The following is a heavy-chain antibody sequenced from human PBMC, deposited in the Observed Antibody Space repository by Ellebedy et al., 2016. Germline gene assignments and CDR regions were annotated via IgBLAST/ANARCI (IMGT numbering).Heavy chain of an antibody. D-gene: IGHD5-18*01. CDR2: INTYTENP. V-gene: IGHV7-4-1*02. J-gene: IGHJ2*01. Sequence: ASVKVSCKASGYTFTSHAINWVRQAPGQGLEWMGWINTYTENPTYAQGFTGRFVFSLDTSVSTAYLQISSLKAEDTAVYYCARRYGYFDLWGRGTLVAASS. CDR3: ARRYGYFDL. CDR1: GYTFTSHA.